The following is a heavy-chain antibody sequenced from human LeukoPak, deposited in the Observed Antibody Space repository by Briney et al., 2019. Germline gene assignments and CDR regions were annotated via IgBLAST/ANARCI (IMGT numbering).Heavy chain of an antibody. CDR2: IYPGDSDT. Sequence: ESLKISCKGSGYSFTSYWFGWVRQMPGTGLGWMGIIYPGDSDTTYCPSFLSQVTISSVKSFSTAYLQWSSLMTSDTTPYYCWRDSGYSGYDCLDNWGQGTLVTVSS. CDR3: WRDSGYSGYDCLDN. V-gene: IGHV5-51*01. D-gene: IGHD5-12*01. CDR1: GYSFTSYW. J-gene: IGHJ4*02.